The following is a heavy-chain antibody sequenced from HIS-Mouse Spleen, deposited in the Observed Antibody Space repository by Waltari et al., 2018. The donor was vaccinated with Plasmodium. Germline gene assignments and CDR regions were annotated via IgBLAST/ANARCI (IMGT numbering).Heavy chain of an antibody. CDR2: IYYSGST. Sequence: QLQLQESGPGLVKPSETLSLTYTVSGGSISSSSYDWGWIRQPPGKGLEWIGSIYYSGSTYYNPSLKSRGTISVDTSKNQFSLKLSSVTAADTAVYYCARRGGSYYYFDYWGQGTLVTVSS. CDR3: ARRGGSYYYFDY. CDR1: GGSISSSSYD. D-gene: IGHD1-26*01. J-gene: IGHJ4*02. V-gene: IGHV4-39*01.